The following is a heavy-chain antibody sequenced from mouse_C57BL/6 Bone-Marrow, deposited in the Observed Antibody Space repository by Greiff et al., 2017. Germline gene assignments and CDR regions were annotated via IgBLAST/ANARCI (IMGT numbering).Heavy chain of an antibody. CDR1: GYAFSSYW. Sequence: VQLQQSGAELVKPGASVKISCKASGYAFSSYWMNWVKQRPGKGLEWIGQIYPGDGDTNYNGKFKGKATLTADKSSSTAYMQLSSLASEDSGVDFCARGGLHWLAYWGQGTLVTVSA. CDR2: IYPGDGDT. CDR3: ARGGLHWLAY. J-gene: IGHJ3*01. V-gene: IGHV1-80*01. D-gene: IGHD3-1*01.